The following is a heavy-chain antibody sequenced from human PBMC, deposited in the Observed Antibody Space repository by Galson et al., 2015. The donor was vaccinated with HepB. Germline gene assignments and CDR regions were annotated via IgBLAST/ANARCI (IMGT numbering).Heavy chain of an antibody. CDR3: ARVSVGATVRSYYYYGMDV. D-gene: IGHD1-26*01. V-gene: IGHV1-69*13. CDR1: GGTFSRYT. CDR2: ITPIFGTA. J-gene: IGHJ6*02. Sequence: SVKVSCKASGGTFSRYTISWVRQAPGQGLEWMGGITPIFGTASYAQKFQGRVTITADESTSTAYMELSSLRSEDTAVYYCARVSVGATVRSYYYYGMDVWGQGTTVTVSS.